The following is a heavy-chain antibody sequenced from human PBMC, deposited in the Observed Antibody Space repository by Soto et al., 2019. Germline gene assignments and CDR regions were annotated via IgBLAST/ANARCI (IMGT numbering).Heavy chain of an antibody. J-gene: IGHJ6*02. V-gene: IGHV1-69*12. D-gene: IGHD3-10*01. CDR2: IIPIFGTA. CDR3: ARDRGGRGYLTRYYYYGMDV. Sequence: QVQLVQSGAEVKKPGSSVKVSCKASGGTFSSYAISWVRQAPGQGLEWMGGIIPIFGTANYAQKFQGRVTMTADESTSTAYMELSSLRSEDTAVYYCARDRGGRGYLTRYYYYGMDVWGQGTTVTVSS. CDR1: GGTFSSYA.